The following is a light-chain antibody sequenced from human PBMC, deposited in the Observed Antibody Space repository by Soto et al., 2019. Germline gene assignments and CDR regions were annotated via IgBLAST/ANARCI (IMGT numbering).Light chain of an antibody. CDR2: AAS. CDR3: QRYNDWPRA. V-gene: IGKV3D-15*01. J-gene: IGKJ5*01. CDR1: QSVSSN. Sequence: EIVMTQSPATLSVSPGERATLSCRASQSVSSNLAWYQQKPGQAPRLLIYAASIRATGIPARFSGSGSGTEFTLTISSLQSEDFAVYYCQRYNDWPRAFGQGTRLEIK.